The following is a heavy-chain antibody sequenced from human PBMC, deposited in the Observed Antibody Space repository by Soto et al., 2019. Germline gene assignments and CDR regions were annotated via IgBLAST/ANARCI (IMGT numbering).Heavy chain of an antibody. CDR3: ARGAIIDILPQY. Sequence: LGWSLRLSCAASGFTFSSYAMSGVRQAPGKGLEWVAVIWYDGSNKYYADSVKGRFTISRDNSKNTLYLQMNSLRAEDTAVYYCARGAIIDILPQYWGHGALVTV. D-gene: IGHD3-9*01. V-gene: IGHV3-33*08. CDR2: IWYDGSNK. CDR1: GFTFSSYA. J-gene: IGHJ4*01.